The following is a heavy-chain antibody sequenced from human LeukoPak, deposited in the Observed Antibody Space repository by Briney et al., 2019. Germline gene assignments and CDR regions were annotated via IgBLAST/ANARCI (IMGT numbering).Heavy chain of an antibody. CDR1: GYTFTSYY. J-gene: IGHJ3*02. Sequence: GASVKVSCKASGYTFTSYYMHWVRQAPGQGLEWMGIINPSGGSTSYAQKFRGRVTMTRDTSTSTVYMELSSLRSEDTDVYYCARDRQGQGAFDIWGQGAMVTVCS. CDR3: ARDRQGQGAFDI. CDR2: INPSGGST. V-gene: IGHV1-46*01.